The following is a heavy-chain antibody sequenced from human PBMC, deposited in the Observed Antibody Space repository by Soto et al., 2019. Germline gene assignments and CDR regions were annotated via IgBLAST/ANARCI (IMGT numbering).Heavy chain of an antibody. J-gene: IGHJ4*02. CDR1: GFTFNSHW. CDR2: IYFDGITT. V-gene: IGHV3-74*01. CDR3: ARGGAMGVDY. Sequence: GGSLRLSCTASGFTFNSHWMHWVRQAPGKGLVWVSRIYFDGITTNYADSVKGRLTVSRDNAKNTVYLHVNTLRDEDTAVYYCARGGAMGVDYWGQGTLVTVSS. D-gene: IGHD1-26*01.